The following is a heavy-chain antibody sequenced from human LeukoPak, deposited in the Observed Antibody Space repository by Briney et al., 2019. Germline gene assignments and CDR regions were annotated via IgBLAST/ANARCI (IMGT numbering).Heavy chain of an antibody. CDR1: GFTFIDYW. CDR3: AREGILAAVDY. J-gene: IGHJ4*02. Sequence: PGGSLRLSCAASGFTFIDYWMSWVRQAPGKGLEWVANIKQDGSEKNYVDSVKGRFTISRDNTKKSLYLQMNSLSVEGTAIYYCAREGILAAVDYWGQGTLVTVSP. CDR2: IKQDGSEK. V-gene: IGHV3-7*01. D-gene: IGHD6-13*01.